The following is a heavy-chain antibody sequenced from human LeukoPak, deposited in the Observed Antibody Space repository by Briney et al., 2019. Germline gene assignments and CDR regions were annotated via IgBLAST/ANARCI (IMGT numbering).Heavy chain of an antibody. J-gene: IGHJ6*02. Sequence: SETLSLTCTVSGGSISSYYWSWIRQPPGKGLEWIGYIYYSGSTNYNPSLKSRVTISVDTSKNQFSLKLSSVTAADTAVYYCARETGQLARSGGMDVWGQGTTVTVSS. CDR3: ARETGQLARSGGMDV. CDR1: GGSISSYY. D-gene: IGHD6-13*01. V-gene: IGHV4-59*01. CDR2: IYYSGST.